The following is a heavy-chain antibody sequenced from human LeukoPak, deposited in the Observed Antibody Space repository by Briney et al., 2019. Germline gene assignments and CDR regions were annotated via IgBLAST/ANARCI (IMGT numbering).Heavy chain of an antibody. CDR3: ARDSRADYYGSGSYYNGFGY. D-gene: IGHD3-10*01. J-gene: IGHJ4*02. CDR2: TYYRSKWYN. V-gene: IGHV6-1*01. Sequence: SQTLPLTCAISGDSVSSNSAAWNWIRQSPSRGLEWLGRTYYRSKWYNDYAVSVKSRITINPDTSKNQFSLQLNSVTPEDTAVYYCARDSRADYYGSGSYYNGFGYWGQGTLVTVSS. CDR1: GDSVSSNSAA.